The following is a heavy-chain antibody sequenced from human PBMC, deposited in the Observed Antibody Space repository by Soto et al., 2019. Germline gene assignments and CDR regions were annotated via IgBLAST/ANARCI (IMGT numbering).Heavy chain of an antibody. Sequence: PGGSLRLSCAVSGFTPSNAWMHWVRQAPGKGLEWVGRIKRQADGGTPEYAESVKDRFTISRDDSKNILYLQMNSLNKEDTAMYFCVGFTGTSMMLSTYWGRGTLVTVSS. CDR2: IKRQADGGTP. J-gene: IGHJ4*02. V-gene: IGHV3-15*07. D-gene: IGHD3-10*02. CDR3: VGFTGTSMMLSTY. CDR1: GFTPSNAW.